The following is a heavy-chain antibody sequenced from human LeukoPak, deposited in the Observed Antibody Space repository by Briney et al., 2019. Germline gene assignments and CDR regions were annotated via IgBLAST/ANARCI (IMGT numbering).Heavy chain of an antibody. CDR2: IYTSGST. CDR3: ARVGGLHALSLHTVVDY. J-gene: IGHJ4*02. CDR1: GGSISSYY. D-gene: IGHD2-15*01. Sequence: SETLSLTCTVSGGSISSYYWSWIRQPAGKGLEWIGRIYTSGSTNYNPSLKSRVTMSVDASKNQFSLKLSSVTAADTAVYYCARVGGLHALSLHTVVDYWGQGTLVTVSS. V-gene: IGHV4-4*07.